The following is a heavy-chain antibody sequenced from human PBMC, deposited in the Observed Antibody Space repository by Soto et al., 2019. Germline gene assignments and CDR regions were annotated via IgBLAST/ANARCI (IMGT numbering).Heavy chain of an antibody. CDR3: AKDLIPIVVVPAAHFDY. CDR2: ISGSGGST. D-gene: IGHD2-2*01. J-gene: IGHJ4*02. V-gene: IGHV3-23*01. CDR1: GFTFSSYA. Sequence: GGSLRLSCAASGFTFSSYAMSWVRQAPGKGLEWVSAISGSGGSTYYADSVKRRFTISRDNSKNTLYLQMNSLRAEDTAVYYCAKDLIPIVVVPAAHFDYWGQGTLVTVSS.